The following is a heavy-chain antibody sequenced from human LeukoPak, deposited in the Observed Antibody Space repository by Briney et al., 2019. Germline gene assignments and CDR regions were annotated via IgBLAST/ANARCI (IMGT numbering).Heavy chain of an antibody. V-gene: IGHV3-30*02. CDR2: INYDGSDK. CDR3: ARDGPAPSMTTVTSNY. Sequence: GGSLRLPCAASGFTFTHFGMHWVRQAPGRGLEWVAFINYDGSDKYYTDSVKGRFTISRDNSKNTLYLQMNSMRTEDTAVYYCARDGPAPSMTTVTSNYWGQGTLVTVSS. D-gene: IGHD4-17*01. J-gene: IGHJ4*02. CDR1: GFTFTHFG.